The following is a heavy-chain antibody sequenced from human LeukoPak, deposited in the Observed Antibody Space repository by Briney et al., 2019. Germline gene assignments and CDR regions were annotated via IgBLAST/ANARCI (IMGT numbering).Heavy chain of an antibody. CDR1: GFTFSNYW. J-gene: IGHJ4*02. CDR3: ARRFVYDSRGPYFDY. CDR2: INQDGSEK. V-gene: IGHV3-7*04. Sequence: GGSLRLSCAASGFTFSNYWMSWVRQAPGKGLEWVANINQDGSEKYYVDSVKGRFTISRDNAKNSLYLQMNSLRAEDTAVYFCARRFVYDSRGPYFDYWGQGALVTVSS. D-gene: IGHD3-22*01.